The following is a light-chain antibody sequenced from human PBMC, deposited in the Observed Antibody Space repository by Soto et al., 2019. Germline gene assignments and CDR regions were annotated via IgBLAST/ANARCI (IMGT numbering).Light chain of an antibody. CDR3: QHYSGWPL. V-gene: IGKV3-15*01. Sequence: EIVLTQSPGTLSVSLGERATVSCRASQSVGINLAWYQQGPGQTPRLLIYDASTRATGVPARFSGSGSGTEFSLTVSSLQAEDSAVYYCQHYSGWPLFGPGTRV. J-gene: IGKJ3*01. CDR2: DAS. CDR1: QSVGIN.